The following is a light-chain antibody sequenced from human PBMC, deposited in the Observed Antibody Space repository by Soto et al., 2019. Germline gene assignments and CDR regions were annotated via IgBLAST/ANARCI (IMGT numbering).Light chain of an antibody. CDR2: KAS. CDR3: QQYNTYSRT. CDR1: QSINTL. V-gene: IGKV1-5*03. J-gene: IGKJ2*01. Sequence: DIQMTQSPSALSASVGERVTITCRASQSINTLLAWYQHKPGKAPNLLIYKASSLEYGVPSRFSGSGSGTEYTLTINSLQPDDFATYYCQQYNTYSRTFGQGTKVDIK.